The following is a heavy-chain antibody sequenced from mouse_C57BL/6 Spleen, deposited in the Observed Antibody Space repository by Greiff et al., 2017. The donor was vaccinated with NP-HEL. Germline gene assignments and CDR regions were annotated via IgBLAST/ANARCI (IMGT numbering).Heavy chain of an antibody. Sequence: VQRVESGPGLVAPSQSLSITCTVSGFSLTSYGVHWVRQPPGKGLEWLVVIWSDGSTTYNSALKSRLSISKDNSKSQVFLKMNSLQTDDTAMYYCARGTVVAPYAMDYWGQGTSVTVSS. CDR3: ARGTVVAPYAMDY. CDR1: GFSLTSYG. V-gene: IGHV2-6*03. D-gene: IGHD1-1*01. CDR2: IWSDGST. J-gene: IGHJ4*01.